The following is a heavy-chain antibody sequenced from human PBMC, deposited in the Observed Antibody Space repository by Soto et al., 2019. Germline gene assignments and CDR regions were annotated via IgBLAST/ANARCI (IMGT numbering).Heavy chain of an antibody. V-gene: IGHV1-2*04. CDR2: INPNSGGT. CDR1: GYTFTGYY. J-gene: IGHJ3*02. Sequence: QVQLVQSGAEVKKPGASVKVSCKASGYTFTGYYMHWVRQAPGQGLEWMGWINPNSGGTNYAQKFQGWVTMTRDTSISTAYMELSRLRSDDTAVYYCARGYSGYDYFRANDSDAFDIWGQGTMVTVSS. D-gene: IGHD5-12*01. CDR3: ARGYSGYDYFRANDSDAFDI.